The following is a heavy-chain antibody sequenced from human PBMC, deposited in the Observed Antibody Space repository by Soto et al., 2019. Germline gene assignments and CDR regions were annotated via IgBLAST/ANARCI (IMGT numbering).Heavy chain of an antibody. CDR1: GGTFSSYA. Sequence: QVQLVQSGAEVKQPGSSVKVSCKASGGTFSSYAISWVRQAPGQGLEWMGGIIPMFGTADHTQKFQGRVTITAVESTTTAYMELSSLRSKDTAIYYGARGYSYGNNFYYYSGMEVWGQGTTVTVSS. V-gene: IGHV1-69*01. CDR2: IIPMFGTA. D-gene: IGHD5-18*01. J-gene: IGHJ6*02. CDR3: ARGYSYGNNFYYYSGMEV.